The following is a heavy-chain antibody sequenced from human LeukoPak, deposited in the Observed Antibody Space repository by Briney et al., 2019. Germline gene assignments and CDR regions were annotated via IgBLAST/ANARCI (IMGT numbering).Heavy chain of an antibody. Sequence: ASVKVSCKASGYTFTSYGISWVRQAPGQGLEWMGWISAYNGNTNYAQKLQGRVTMTTDTSTSTAYMELRSLRSDDTAVYYCARTKGYCSGGSCYWDYGDYVYWGQGTLVTVSS. D-gene: IGHD2-15*01. CDR1: GYTFTSYG. J-gene: IGHJ4*02. CDR2: ISAYNGNT. V-gene: IGHV1-18*01. CDR3: ARTKGYCSGGSCYWDYGDYVY.